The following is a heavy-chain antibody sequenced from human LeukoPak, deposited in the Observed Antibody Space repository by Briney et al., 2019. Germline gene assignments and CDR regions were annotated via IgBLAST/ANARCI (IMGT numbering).Heavy chain of an antibody. D-gene: IGHD2-15*01. J-gene: IGHJ4*02. CDR2: IDPSDSHA. CDR3: ARQDCSGGSCPLPY. V-gene: IGHV5-10-1*01. Sequence: ESLVISCKGAGYFFTSYWITWVGQMPGKGLEWMGRIDPSDSHASYSPSLQGHVTISADKSINTAYLQWSSLKASDTAMYYCARQDCSGGSCPLPYWGQGTLVTAPS. CDR1: GYFFTSYW.